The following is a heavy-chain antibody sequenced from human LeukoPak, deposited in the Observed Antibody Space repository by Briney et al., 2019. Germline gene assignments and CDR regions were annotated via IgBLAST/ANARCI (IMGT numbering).Heavy chain of an antibody. CDR3: TRDMGGTYFDY. D-gene: IGHD1-26*01. J-gene: IGHJ4*02. CDR1: GFTISNYD. V-gene: IGHV3-30*03. CDR2: ISYDGSNK. Sequence: GGSLRLSCAASGFTISNYDMHWVRQAPGKGLEWVALISYDGSNKYYADSVKGRFTISRDNPKNTLYLQMNSLRAEDTAVYYCTRDMGGTYFDYWDQGTLVTVSS.